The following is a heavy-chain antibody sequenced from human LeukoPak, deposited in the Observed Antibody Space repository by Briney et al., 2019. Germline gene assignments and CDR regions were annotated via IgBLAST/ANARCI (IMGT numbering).Heavy chain of an antibody. CDR1: GYIFPNYW. CDR3: ARSEGVIATDFYFDY. Sequence: GESLKISCKASGYIFPNYWIGWVRQMPGKGLEWMGIMYPGDSDTKYRPSFQGQVTISADKSISTAYLQWSSLKASDTAMYYCARSEGVIATDFYFDYWGQGTLVTVSS. J-gene: IGHJ4*02. CDR2: MYPGDSDT. D-gene: IGHD2-21*01. V-gene: IGHV5-51*01.